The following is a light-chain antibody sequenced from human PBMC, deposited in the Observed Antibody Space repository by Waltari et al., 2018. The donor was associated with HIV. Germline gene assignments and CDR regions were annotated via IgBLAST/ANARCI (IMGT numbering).Light chain of an antibody. CDR3: QQANSFPPS. J-gene: IGKJ2*01. Sequence: DIQMTQSPSSVSASVGDRVTITCRASQGISRWLARYQQKPGKAPKLLIYAASSLQSGVPSRFSGSGSGTDFTLTISSLQPEDFATYYCQQANSFPPSFGQGTKLEIK. V-gene: IGKV1-12*01. CDR1: QGISRW. CDR2: AAS.